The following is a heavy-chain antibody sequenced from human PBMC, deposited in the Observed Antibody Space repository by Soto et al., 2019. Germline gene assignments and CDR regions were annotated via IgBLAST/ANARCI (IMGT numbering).Heavy chain of an antibody. V-gene: IGHV4-39*01. CDR1: GGSINNGDYY. Sequence: QVQLEESGPGLVKPSETLSLICTVSGGSINNGDYYWAWVRQPPGKGLECIGSVYYSGYAYYQSSPKSRATISVDTSTNQFSLKLSSVTAADTALYDCARQFRHRTSWTPYYYYYMDVWGKGTSVTVSS. CDR3: ARQFRHRTSWTPYYYYYMDV. J-gene: IGHJ6*03. D-gene: IGHD2-2*01. CDR2: VYYSGYA.